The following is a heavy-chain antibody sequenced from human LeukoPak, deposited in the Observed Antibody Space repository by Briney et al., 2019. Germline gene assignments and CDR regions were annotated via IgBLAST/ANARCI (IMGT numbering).Heavy chain of an antibody. CDR1: GYTFTSYD. CDR3: ARGAWYSGAYTTLYYFDY. D-gene: IGHD6-19*01. J-gene: IGHJ4*02. V-gene: IGHV1-8*01. CDR2: MNPNSGSA. Sequence: ASVKVSCKASGYTFTSYDINWVRQAAGQGLEWMGWMNPNSGSAGYAQKFQDRVTMTRNTSISTAYMELSSLRSEDTAVYYCARGAWYSGAYTTLYYFDYWGQGTLVTVSS.